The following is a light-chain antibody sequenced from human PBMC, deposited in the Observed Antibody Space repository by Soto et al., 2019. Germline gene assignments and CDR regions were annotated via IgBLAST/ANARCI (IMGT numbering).Light chain of an antibody. Sequence: EVVLTQSPATLSLSPGERATLSCRASQNVRAFLDWYQQKPGQAPRLLIYAASNRATGIPDRFSGSGSGTDFTLTISSLEPEDFAVYYCQQYNNWPRTFGQGTKVDIK. CDR1: QNVRAF. V-gene: IGKV3-11*01. J-gene: IGKJ1*01. CDR2: AAS. CDR3: QQYNNWPRT.